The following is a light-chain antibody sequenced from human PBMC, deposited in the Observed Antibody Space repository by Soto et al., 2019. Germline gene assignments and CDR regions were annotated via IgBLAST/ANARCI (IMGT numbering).Light chain of an antibody. CDR2: EVS. J-gene: IGLJ1*01. Sequence: SALTQPCSLSWTPGPSIPLSCTGTSTDVGGYKYVSWYQHQQGTAPNLMIFEVSGRPSGVSSRFSGSKSGNTSSLTISGLQPEDEADYYCSSFATSSTSYVFGTGTKVTLL. CDR3: SSFATSSTSYV. CDR1: STDVGGYKY. V-gene: IGLV2-14*01.